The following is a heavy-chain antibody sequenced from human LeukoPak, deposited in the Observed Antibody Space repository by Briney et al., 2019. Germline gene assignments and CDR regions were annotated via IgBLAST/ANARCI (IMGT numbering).Heavy chain of an antibody. D-gene: IGHD3-16*01. J-gene: IGHJ6*02. CDR3: ARGGGLDV. Sequence: GGSLRLSCAASGFTFSSYWMSWVRQAPGKGLEWVANIKQDGSEKYYVDSVKGRFTISRDNAKNPLYLQMSNLRAEDTAVYFCARGGGLDVWGQGATVTVSS. CDR2: IKQDGSEK. CDR1: GFTFSSYW. V-gene: IGHV3-7*03.